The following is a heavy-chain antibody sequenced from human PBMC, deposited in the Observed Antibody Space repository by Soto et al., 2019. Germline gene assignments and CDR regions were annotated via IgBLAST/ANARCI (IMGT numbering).Heavy chain of an antibody. V-gene: IGHV3-21*01. CDR3: PRDASRASRARGWFDP. CDR2: ISSNSAYI. CDR1: GFTFRSFT. D-gene: IGHD2-2*01. Sequence: GGSLRLSCAASGFTFRSFTMNWVRQAPGKGLEWVSTISSNSAYIYYTDALRGRFTISRDNAKNSLHLQMNSLRAEDTAVYYCPRDASRASRARGWFDPWGPGTMVTVSS. J-gene: IGHJ5*02.